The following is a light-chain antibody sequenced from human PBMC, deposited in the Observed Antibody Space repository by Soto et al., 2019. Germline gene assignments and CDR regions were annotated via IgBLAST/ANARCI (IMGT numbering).Light chain of an antibody. CDR3: RQGNNLPLT. CDR1: QSISSE. CDR2: SAS. J-gene: IGKJ2*01. Sequence: IVMTQSPAALSVSPGERATLSCRASQSISSELAWYHQKPGQPPRLLIYSASTRDTGVPARFTGSGSGSEFTLTISLLQSEDFAVYYCRQGNNLPLTFGKGTRLQI. V-gene: IGKV3-15*01.